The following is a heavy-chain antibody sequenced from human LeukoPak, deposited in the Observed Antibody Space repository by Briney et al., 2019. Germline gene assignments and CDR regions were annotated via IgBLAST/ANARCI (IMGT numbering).Heavy chain of an antibody. J-gene: IGHJ6*03. V-gene: IGHV1-69*05. D-gene: IGHD6-6*01. CDR2: IIPILGTA. CDR3: ARGSSPPLYYYYMDV. Sequence: SVKVSCKASGGTFSSYAISWVRQAPGQGLEWMGGIIPILGTANYAQKFQGRVTITTDESTSTAYMELSSLRSEDTAVYYCARGSSPPLYYYYMDVWGKGTTVTVSS. CDR1: GGTFSSYA.